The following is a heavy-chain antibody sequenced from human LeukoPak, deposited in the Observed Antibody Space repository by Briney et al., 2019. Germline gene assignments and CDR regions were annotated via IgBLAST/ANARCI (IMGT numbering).Heavy chain of an antibody. CDR3: AGDKGTNIWSFY. V-gene: IGHV4-59*01. CDR1: GDSIRSYY. D-gene: IGHD2-8*02. CDR2: ISYSGST. Sequence: KSSETLSLTCTVSGDSIRSYYWTWIRQSPGKGLEWIGYISYSGSTTYNPALKGRVTISIDTSKNLFSLSLTPVTAADTAVYYCAGDKGTNIWSFYWGQGTLVTVSS. J-gene: IGHJ4*02.